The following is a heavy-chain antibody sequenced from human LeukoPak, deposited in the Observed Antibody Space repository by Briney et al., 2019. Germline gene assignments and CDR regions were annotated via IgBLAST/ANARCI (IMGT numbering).Heavy chain of an antibody. D-gene: IGHD3-3*01. Sequence: KPSETLSLTCAVYGGSFSGYYWSWIRQPPGKGLEWIGEINHSGSTNYNPSLKSRVTISVDTSKNQFSLKLSSVTAADTAVYYCARGPTYYDFWSGPHTKHHGMDVWGQGTTVTVSS. CDR1: GGSFSGYY. V-gene: IGHV4-34*01. CDR3: ARGPTYYDFWSGPHTKHHGMDV. J-gene: IGHJ6*02. CDR2: INHSGST.